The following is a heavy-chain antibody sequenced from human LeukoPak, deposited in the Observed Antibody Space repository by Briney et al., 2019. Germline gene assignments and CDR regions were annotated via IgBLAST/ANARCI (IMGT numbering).Heavy chain of an antibody. CDR3: ARDTRVAPNTYYFDY. V-gene: IGHV3-30-3*01. CDR2: ISYDGSNK. J-gene: IGHJ4*02. Sequence: PGRSLSRSCAASGFTFSSYAMHWVRQAPGKGLEWVAVISYDGSNKYYADSVKGRFTISRDNSKNTLYLQMNSLRAEDTAVYYCARDTRVAPNTYYFDYWGQGTLVTVSS. CDR1: GFTFSSYA. D-gene: IGHD2-2*01.